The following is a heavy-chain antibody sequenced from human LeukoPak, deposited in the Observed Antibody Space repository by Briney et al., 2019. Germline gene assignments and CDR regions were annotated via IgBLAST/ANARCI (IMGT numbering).Heavy chain of an antibody. V-gene: IGHV4-34*01. CDR2: INHSGST. J-gene: IGHJ4*02. CDR3: ARGRQPPGVIVVVPAAPFDY. D-gene: IGHD2-2*01. CDR1: GGSFSGYY. Sequence: SETLSLTCAVYGGSFSGYYWSWIRQPPGKGLEWIGEINHSGSTNYNPSLKSRVTISVDTSKNQFPLKLSSVTAADTAVYYCARGRQPPGVIVVVPAAPFDYWGQGTLVTVSS.